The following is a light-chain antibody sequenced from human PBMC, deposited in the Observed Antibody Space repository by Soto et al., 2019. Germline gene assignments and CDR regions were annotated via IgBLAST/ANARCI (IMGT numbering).Light chain of an antibody. CDR1: QSVRTH. CDR2: GAS. J-gene: IGKJ5*01. Sequence: EIMMTQSPATLSVSPGESATLSCRASQSVRTHLAWYQHKPGQAPRLLIHGASTRATGVPDRFSGSGSGTEFTLTISGLQSEDFAVYFCQQYNHWPPITFGPGTRLEIK. V-gene: IGKV3-15*01. CDR3: QQYNHWPPIT.